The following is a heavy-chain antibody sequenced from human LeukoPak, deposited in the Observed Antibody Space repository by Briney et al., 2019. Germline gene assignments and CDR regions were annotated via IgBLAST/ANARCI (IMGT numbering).Heavy chain of an antibody. Sequence: ASVKVSCKASGYTFTGYYIHWVRQAPGQGLEWMGWISTYNGKTNYAQNLQGRVTMTTDTSTSTAYMELRSLRSDDTAVYYCARDPGYYDSSGGFDYWGQGTLVTVSS. V-gene: IGHV1-18*04. J-gene: IGHJ4*02. D-gene: IGHD3-22*01. CDR2: ISTYNGKT. CDR1: GYTFTGYY. CDR3: ARDPGYYDSSGGFDY.